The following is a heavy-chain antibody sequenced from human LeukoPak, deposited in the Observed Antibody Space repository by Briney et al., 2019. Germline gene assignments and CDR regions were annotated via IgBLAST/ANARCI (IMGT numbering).Heavy chain of an antibody. D-gene: IGHD5-18*01. Sequence: GGSLRLSCTASGFRFGDYAMSWVRQAPGKGLEWVGLIRSKAYGGTTDYAASVKDSFIISRDDSKTIVHLQMNSLKTEDTAVYYCTRDKREYSYGSDYFDYWGQGNLVTVSS. CDR3: TRDKREYSYGSDYFDY. CDR1: GFRFGDYA. CDR2: IRSKAYGGTT. V-gene: IGHV3-49*04. J-gene: IGHJ4*02.